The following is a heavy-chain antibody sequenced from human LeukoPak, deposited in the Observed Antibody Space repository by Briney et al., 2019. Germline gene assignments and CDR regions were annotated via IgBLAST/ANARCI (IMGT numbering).Heavy chain of an antibody. CDR1: GYSFTSYW. V-gene: IGHV5-51*01. J-gene: IGHJ5*02. D-gene: IGHD3-3*01. CDR2: IYPGDSDT. CDR3: ARHGLPLLTSFGVVNVDWFDP. Sequence: GESLKISCKGSGYSFTSYWIGWVRQMPGKGLEWMGIIYPGDSDTRYSPSFQGQVTISADKSISTAYLQWSSLKASDTAMYYCARHGLPLLTSFGVVNVDWFDPWGQGTLVTVSS.